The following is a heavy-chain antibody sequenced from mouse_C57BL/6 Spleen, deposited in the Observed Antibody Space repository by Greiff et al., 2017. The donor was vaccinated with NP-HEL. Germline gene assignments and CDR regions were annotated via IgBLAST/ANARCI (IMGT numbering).Heavy chain of an antibody. CDR2: IDPNSGGT. CDR1: GYTFTSYW. Sequence: QVQLKQPGAELVKPGASVKLSCKASGYTFTSYWMHWVKQRPGRGLEWIGRIDPNSGGTKYNEKFKSKATLTVDKPSSTAYMQLSSLTSEDSAVYYCARKWHYSNYEWYFDVWGTGTTVTVSS. J-gene: IGHJ1*03. D-gene: IGHD2-5*01. V-gene: IGHV1-72*01. CDR3: ARKWHYSNYEWYFDV.